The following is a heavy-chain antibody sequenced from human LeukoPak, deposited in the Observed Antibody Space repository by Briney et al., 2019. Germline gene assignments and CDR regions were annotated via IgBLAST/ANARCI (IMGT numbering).Heavy chain of an antibody. J-gene: IGHJ6*02. CDR2: IYSGGIT. D-gene: IGHD5-12*01. V-gene: IGHV3-53*01. CDR1: GFTVSSNY. Sequence: GGSLRLSCAASGFTVSSNYMSWVRQAPGKGLEWVSVIYSGGITYYADSVKGRFTISRDNSKNTLYVQMNSLRAEDTAVYYCARARGYSGYESKWYYYGMDVWGQGTTVTVSS. CDR3: ARARGYSGYESKWYYYGMDV.